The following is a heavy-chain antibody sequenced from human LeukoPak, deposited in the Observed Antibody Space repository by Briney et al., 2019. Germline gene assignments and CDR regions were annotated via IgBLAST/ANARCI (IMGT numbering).Heavy chain of an antibody. V-gene: IGHV4-59*01. D-gene: IGHD6-6*01. CDR1: GGSISSYY. CDR2: IYYSGST. J-gene: IGHJ4*02. CDR3: AREGMYSSSSYFDY. Sequence: SETLSLTCTVSGGSISSYYWSWIRQPPGKGLEWIGYIYYSGSTNYNPSLKSRVTISVDTSKNQFSLKLSSVTAADTAVYYCAREGMYSSSSYFDYWGQGTLVTVSS.